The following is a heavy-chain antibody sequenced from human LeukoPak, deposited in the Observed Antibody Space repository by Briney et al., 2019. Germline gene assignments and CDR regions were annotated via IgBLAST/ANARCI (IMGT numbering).Heavy chain of an antibody. Sequence: GGSLRLSCAASGFTFSSYWMHWVRQAPGKGLVWVSRINSDGSSTSYADSVKGRFTISRDNAKNTLYLQMNSLRAEDTAVYYCAKNLYCGGGSCYPSALGMDVWGQGTTVTVSS. CDR2: INSDGSST. J-gene: IGHJ6*02. CDR1: GFTFSSYW. V-gene: IGHV3-74*01. CDR3: AKNLYCGGGSCYPSALGMDV. D-gene: IGHD2-15*01.